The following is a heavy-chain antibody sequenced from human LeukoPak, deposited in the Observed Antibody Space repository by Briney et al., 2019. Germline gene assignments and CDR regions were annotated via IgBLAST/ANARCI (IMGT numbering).Heavy chain of an antibody. CDR2: IRYDGSNK. CDR3: ATVGRAARPGY. Sequence: GGSLRLSCAASGFTFNNYGMHWVRQAPGKGLEWVAFIRYDGSNKFYADSVKGRFTISRDNSKNTLYLQMSSLTAEDTAVYYCATVGRAARPGYWGQGTLVTVSS. CDR1: GFTFNNYG. V-gene: IGHV3-30*02. J-gene: IGHJ4*02. D-gene: IGHD6-6*01.